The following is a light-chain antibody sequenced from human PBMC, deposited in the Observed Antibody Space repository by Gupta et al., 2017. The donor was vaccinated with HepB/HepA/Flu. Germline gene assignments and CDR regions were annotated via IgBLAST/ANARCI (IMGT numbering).Light chain of an antibody. CDR1: QSFSGNY. J-gene: IGKJ2*01. Sequence: IVFTQSLGTLSLSPGERATLSCRASQSFSGNYLAWYQQNSGQAPRLLIYVASTRATGVPDRFSGSGSVTDFTLTITRLEPEDFAVYYCQQYGPAPPYTFGQGTKLEIK. V-gene: IGKV3-20*01. CDR2: VAS. CDR3: QQYGPAPPYT.